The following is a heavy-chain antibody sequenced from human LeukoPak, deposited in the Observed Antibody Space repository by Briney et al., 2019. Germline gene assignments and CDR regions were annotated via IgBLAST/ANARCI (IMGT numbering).Heavy chain of an antibody. CDR2: IYSGGRT. V-gene: IGHV3-53*01. J-gene: IGHJ3*01. D-gene: IGHD5-18*01. CDR1: GFTVSSNY. Sequence: GGSLRLSCAASGFTVSSNYMSWVRQAPGKGLEWVSVIYSGGRTYYADSVKGRFTISRDNARNSLYLQMNSLRDEDTAVYYCGRDGYIDAFDVWGQGTMVTVSS. CDR3: GRDGYIDAFDV.